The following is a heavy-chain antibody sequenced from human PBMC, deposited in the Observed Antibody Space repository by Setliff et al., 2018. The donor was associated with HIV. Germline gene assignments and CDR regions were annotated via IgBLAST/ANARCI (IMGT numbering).Heavy chain of an antibody. CDR3: ALANIVSTARWNH. D-gene: IGHD1-1*01. CDR2: INPGGGNT. Sequence: ASVKVSCKTSGYTFTTYYIHWVRRAPGQGLEWLAVINPGGGNTNYAQKFQGRVTVTRDSSTSTLYMDLKSLTSDDTAVYYCALANIVSTARWNHWGRGTLVTVSS. CDR1: GYTFTTYY. J-gene: IGHJ1*01. V-gene: IGHV1-46*01.